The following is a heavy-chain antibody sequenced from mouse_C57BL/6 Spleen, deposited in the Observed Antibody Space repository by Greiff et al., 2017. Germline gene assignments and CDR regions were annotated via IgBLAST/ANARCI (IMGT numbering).Heavy chain of an antibody. D-gene: IGHD1-1*01. CDR1: GYTFTDYE. Sequence: VQLQQSGAELVRPGASVTLSCKASGYTFTDYEMHWVKQTPVHGLEWIGAIDPETGGTAYNQKFKGKAILTADKSSSTAYMELRSLTSEDSAVYYCTRGGLLLRLVVRDYWGQGTTLTVSS. V-gene: IGHV1-15*01. CDR2: IDPETGGT. J-gene: IGHJ2*01. CDR3: TRGGLLLRLVVRDY.